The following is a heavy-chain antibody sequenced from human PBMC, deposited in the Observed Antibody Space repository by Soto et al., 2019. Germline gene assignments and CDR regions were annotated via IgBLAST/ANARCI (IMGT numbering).Heavy chain of an antibody. CDR1: GFTFGDYA. Sequence: GGSLRLSCTASGFTFGDYAMSWLRQAPGKGLEWVGVVRSKAYGGTSDYAASVKGRFTISRDDSKSIAYLQMNTLRTEDTAVYYCSRYTYTSRYSYYGMDVWGQGTTVTVSS. J-gene: IGHJ6*02. CDR3: SRYTYTSRYSYYGMDV. CDR2: VRSKAYGGTS. D-gene: IGHD6-19*01. V-gene: IGHV3-49*03.